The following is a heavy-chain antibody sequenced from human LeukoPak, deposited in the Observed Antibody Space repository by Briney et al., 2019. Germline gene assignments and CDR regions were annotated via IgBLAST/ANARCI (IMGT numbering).Heavy chain of an antibody. Sequence: GASVKVSCKASGGTFSSYAISWVRQAPGQGLEWMGRIIPILGIANYAQKFQGRVTITADKSTSTAYMELSSLRSEDTAVYYCALATGFGGPDYWGQGTLVTVSS. CDR2: IIPILGIA. J-gene: IGHJ4*02. CDR1: GGTFSSYA. CDR3: ALATGFGGPDY. D-gene: IGHD3-10*01. V-gene: IGHV1-69*04.